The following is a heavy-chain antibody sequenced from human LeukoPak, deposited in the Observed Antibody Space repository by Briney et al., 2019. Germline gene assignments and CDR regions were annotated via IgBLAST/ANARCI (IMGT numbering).Heavy chain of an antibody. Sequence: GGSLRLSXAASGFTFSSYSMNWVRQAPGKGMEWVSSISSSSSYIYYADSVKGRFTISRDNAKNSLYLQMNSLRAEDTAVYYCARAFYGGDYFDYWGQGTLVTVSS. J-gene: IGHJ4*02. CDR2: ISSSSSYI. D-gene: IGHD3-16*01. CDR1: GFTFSSYS. V-gene: IGHV3-21*01. CDR3: ARAFYGGDYFDY.